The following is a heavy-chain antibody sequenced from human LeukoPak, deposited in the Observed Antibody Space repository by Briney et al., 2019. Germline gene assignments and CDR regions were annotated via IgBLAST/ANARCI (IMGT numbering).Heavy chain of an antibody. V-gene: IGHV4-38-2*02. CDR1: GYSISSGYY. Sequence: SETLSLTCAVSGYSISSGYYWGWIRQPPGKGLEWIGSIYHSGSTYYNPSLKSRVTISVDASKNQFSLKLSSVTAADTAVYYCARERYYYDSSGENYYYYYMDVWGKGTTVTVSS. J-gene: IGHJ6*03. D-gene: IGHD3-22*01. CDR3: ARERYYYDSSGENYYYYYMDV. CDR2: IYHSGST.